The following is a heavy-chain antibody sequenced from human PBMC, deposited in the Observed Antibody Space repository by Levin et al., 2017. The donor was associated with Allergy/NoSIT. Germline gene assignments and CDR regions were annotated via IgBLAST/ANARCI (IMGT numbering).Heavy chain of an antibody. J-gene: IGHJ6*02. D-gene: IGHD1-26*01. CDR2: ISYDGSNK. Sequence: GGSLRLSCAASGFTFSSYGMHWVRQAPGKGLEWVAVISYDGSNKYYADSVKGRFTISRDNSKNTLYLQMNSLRAEDTAVYYCAKDRVGALFYYYYYGMDGWGQGTTVTVSS. CDR1: GFTFSSYG. CDR3: AKDRVGALFYYYYYGMDG. V-gene: IGHV3-30*18.